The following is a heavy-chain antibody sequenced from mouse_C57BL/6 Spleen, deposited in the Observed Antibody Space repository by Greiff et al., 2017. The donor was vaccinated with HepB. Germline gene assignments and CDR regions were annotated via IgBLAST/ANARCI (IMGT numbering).Heavy chain of an antibody. CDR3: AGSLSGALYEYDAAWFAY. J-gene: IGHJ3*01. V-gene: IGHV7-3*01. CDR2: IRNKANGYTT. D-gene: IGHD2-4*01. CDR1: GFTFTAYY. Sequence: EVMLVESGGGLVQPGGSLSLSCAASGFTFTAYYMSWVRQPPGKALEWLGFIRNKANGYTTEYSASVKGRFTISRENSQSILYRQMNALGAEDSATYYCAGSLSGALYEYDAAWFAYWGQGTLVTVSA.